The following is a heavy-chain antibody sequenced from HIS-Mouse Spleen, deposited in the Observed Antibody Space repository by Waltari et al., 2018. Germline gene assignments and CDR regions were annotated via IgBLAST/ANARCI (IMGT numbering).Heavy chain of an antibody. D-gene: IGHD5-18*01. CDR1: GYSISSGYY. CDR3: ARACRIQLWLGYFDY. CDR2: IYHSGSP. V-gene: IGHV4-38-2*02. J-gene: IGHJ4*02. Sequence: QVQLQESGPGLVKPSETLSLTCTVSGYSISSGYYWGWIRQPPGKGLEWIGSIYHSGSPDSNPSLKSRVTISVDTSKNQFSLKLSSVTAADTAVYYCARACRIQLWLGYFDYWGQGTLVTVSS.